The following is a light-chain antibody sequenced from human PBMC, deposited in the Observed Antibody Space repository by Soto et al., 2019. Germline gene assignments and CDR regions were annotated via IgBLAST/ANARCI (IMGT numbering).Light chain of an antibody. V-gene: IGKV1-5*01. J-gene: IGKJ1*01. CDR1: QSISSW. CDR2: DAS. CDR3: QQYNSYSGT. Sequence: DIQMTQSPSTLSASVGDRVTITCRASQSISSWLAWYQQKPGKAPKLLIYDASSLESGVPSRFSGSGSGTNFPLTISSLQPYDFATYYCQQYNSYSGTFGQGTKLDFK.